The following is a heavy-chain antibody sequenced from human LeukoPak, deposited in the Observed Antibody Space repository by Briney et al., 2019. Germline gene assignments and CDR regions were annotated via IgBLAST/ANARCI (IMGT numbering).Heavy chain of an antibody. CDR2: ISWNSGSI. J-gene: IGHJ4*02. CDR1: GFTFDDYA. Sequence: GGSLRLSCAASGFTFDDYAMHWVRQAPGKGLEWVSGISWNSGSIGYADSVKGRFTISRDNAKNSLYLQMNSLRAADTALYYCAKAGYSGYDFFYYWGQGTLVTVSS. D-gene: IGHD5-12*01. CDR3: AKAGYSGYDFFYY. V-gene: IGHV3-9*01.